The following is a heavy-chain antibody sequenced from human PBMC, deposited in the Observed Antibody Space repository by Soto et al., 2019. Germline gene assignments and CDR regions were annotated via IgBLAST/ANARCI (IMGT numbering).Heavy chain of an antibody. CDR3: AKDRLAGGFDY. CDR2: VSATAGTT. D-gene: IGHD3-16*01. Sequence: LRLSCAASGFTFSNYAMSWVRQAPGKGLEWVSLVSATAGTTYYTDSVKGRFTISRDNSRNTVYLQMNSLRADDTAVYYCAKDRLAGGFDYWGQGTMGTVTS. CDR1: GFTFSNYA. V-gene: IGHV3-23*01. J-gene: IGHJ4*02.